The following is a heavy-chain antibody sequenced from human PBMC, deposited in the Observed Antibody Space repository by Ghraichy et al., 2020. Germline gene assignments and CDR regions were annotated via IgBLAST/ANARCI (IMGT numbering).Heavy chain of an antibody. CDR2: IYYSGST. CDR1: GGSISSYY. V-gene: IGHV4-59*12. D-gene: IGHD3-22*01. J-gene: IGHJ5*02. Sequence: SETLSLTCTVSGGSISSYYWSWIRQPPGKGLEWIGYIYYSGSTNYNPSLKSRVTISVDTSKNQFSLKLSSVTAADTAVYYCARTVVITMGSFDPWGQGTLVTVSS. CDR3: ARTVVITMGSFDP.